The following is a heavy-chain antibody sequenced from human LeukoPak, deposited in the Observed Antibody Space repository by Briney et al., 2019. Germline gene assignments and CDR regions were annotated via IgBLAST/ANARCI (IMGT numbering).Heavy chain of an antibody. CDR1: GFTFSSHS. CDR2: ISSSSSYI. CDR3: ARDWGSNGWRYYYYGMDV. D-gene: IGHD6-19*01. Sequence: PGGSLRLSCAASGFTFSSHSMNWVRQAPGKGLEWVSSISSSSSYIYYADSVKGRFTISRDNAKNSLYLQMNSLRAEDTAVYYCARDWGSNGWRYYYYGMDVWGKGTTVTVSS. J-gene: IGHJ6*04. V-gene: IGHV3-21*01.